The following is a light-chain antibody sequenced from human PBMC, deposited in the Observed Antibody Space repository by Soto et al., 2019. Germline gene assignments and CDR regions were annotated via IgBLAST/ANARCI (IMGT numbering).Light chain of an antibody. CDR3: QQYNNWPPGRT. Sequence: EIVMTQSPATRSVSPGERATLSCTASESVSSNLAWYQQKPGQAPRLLIYGASTRATCIPARFSGSGSGIEFTLTISSLQSEDFAVYYCQQYNNWPPGRTFGQGTKVDIK. J-gene: IGKJ1*01. CDR1: ESVSSN. V-gene: IGKV3-15*01. CDR2: GAS.